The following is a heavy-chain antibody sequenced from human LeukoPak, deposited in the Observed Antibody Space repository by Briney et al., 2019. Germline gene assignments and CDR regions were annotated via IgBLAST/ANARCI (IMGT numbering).Heavy chain of an antibody. CDR1: GGTFSSYA. CDR3: ARTNSGYVLY. CDR2: ISAYNGNT. V-gene: IGHV1-18*01. D-gene: IGHD5-12*01. J-gene: IGHJ4*02. Sequence: ASVKVSCKASGGTFSSYAISWVRQAPGQGLEWMGWISAYNGNTNYAQNLRGRVTLTTDTSTSTAYMELRSLSSDDTAVYYCARTNSGYVLYWGQGTLVTVSS.